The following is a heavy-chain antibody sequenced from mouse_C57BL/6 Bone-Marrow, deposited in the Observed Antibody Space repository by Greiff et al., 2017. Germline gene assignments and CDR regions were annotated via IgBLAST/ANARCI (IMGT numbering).Heavy chain of an antibody. CDR3: ARRRPYAMDY. CDR1: GYTFTSYG. J-gene: IGHJ4*01. CDR2: IYPRSGIT. V-gene: IGHV1-81*01. D-gene: IGHD1-2*01. Sequence: QVQLKQSGAELARPGASVKLSCKASGYTFTSYGISWVKQRTGQGLEWIGEIYPRSGITYYNEKFKGKATLTADKSSSTAYMELRSLTSEDAAVYFCARRRPYAMDYWGQGTSVTVSS.